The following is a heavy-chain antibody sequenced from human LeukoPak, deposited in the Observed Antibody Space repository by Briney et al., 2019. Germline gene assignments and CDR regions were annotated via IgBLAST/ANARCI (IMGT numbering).Heavy chain of an antibody. V-gene: IGHV3-7*01. CDR3: TISSSGAFDI. CDR2: IKQDGSEK. D-gene: IGHD3-10*01. J-gene: IGHJ3*02. CDR1: GFTFSSYW. Sequence: PGGSLRLSCAASGFTFSSYWMSWVRQAPGKGLEWVAHIKQDGSEKYYVDSVKGRFTIFRDNAKNSLFLQMNSLTAEDTAVYYCTISSSGAFDIWGQGTMVTVSS.